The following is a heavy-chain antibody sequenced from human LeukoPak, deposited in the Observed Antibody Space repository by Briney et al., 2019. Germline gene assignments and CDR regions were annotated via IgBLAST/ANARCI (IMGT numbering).Heavy chain of an antibody. CDR2: ISGSGGST. J-gene: IGHJ6*02. V-gene: IGHV3-23*01. CDR3: ARRSGYSSSSRGMDV. Sequence: GGSLRLSCAASGFTFSSYAMSWVRQAPGKGLEWVSAISGSGGSTYYADSVKGRFTISRDNSKNTLYLQMNSPRAEDTAVYYCARRSGYSSSSRGMDVWGQGTTVTVSS. D-gene: IGHD6-6*01. CDR1: GFTFSSYA.